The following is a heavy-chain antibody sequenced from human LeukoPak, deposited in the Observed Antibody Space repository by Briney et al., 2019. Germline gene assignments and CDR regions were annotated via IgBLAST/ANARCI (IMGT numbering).Heavy chain of an antibody. CDR2: ISYSGST. CDR3: ARDQGYLDF. V-gene: IGHV4-59*01. D-gene: IGHD2-15*01. CDR1: GVSITSYY. Sequence: SETLSLTCTVSGVSITSYYWSWIRQPPGKGLEWIGYISYSGSTNYNPSLKSRITILVDTSKNQFSLKLSSVTAADTAVYYSARDQGYLDFWGQGTLVTVSS. J-gene: IGHJ4*02.